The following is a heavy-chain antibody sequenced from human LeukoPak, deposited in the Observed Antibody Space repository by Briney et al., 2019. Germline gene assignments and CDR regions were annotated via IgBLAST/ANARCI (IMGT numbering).Heavy chain of an antibody. V-gene: IGHV4-34*01. CDR2: INHRGST. CDR3: ATYSTGFDI. Sequence: PSETLSLTCAVYGGSFSDYYWTWIRQPPGKGLEWIGEINHRGSTRYNPSLKSRVTISVDTSKKQFSLKLSSVTAADTAVYYCATYSTGFDIWGQGTVVTVSS. D-gene: IGHD6-19*01. CDR1: GGSFSDYY. J-gene: IGHJ3*02.